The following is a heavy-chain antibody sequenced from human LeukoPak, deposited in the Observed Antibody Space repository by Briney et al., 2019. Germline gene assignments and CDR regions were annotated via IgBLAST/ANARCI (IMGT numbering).Heavy chain of an antibody. CDR3: AKDLLRYDILTGPVNWFDP. CDR1: GFTFSSYG. Sequence: GGSLRLSCAASGFTFSSYGMHWVRQAPGKRLEGVAVISYDGSNKYYADSVKGRFTISRDNSKNTLYLQMNSLRAEDTAVYYCAKDLLRYDILTGPVNWFDPWGQGTLVTVSS. D-gene: IGHD3-9*01. J-gene: IGHJ5*02. V-gene: IGHV3-30*18. CDR2: ISYDGSNK.